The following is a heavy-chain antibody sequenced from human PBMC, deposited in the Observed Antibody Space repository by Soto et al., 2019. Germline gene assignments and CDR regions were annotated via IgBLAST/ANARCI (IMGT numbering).Heavy chain of an antibody. CDR2: IYYSGST. D-gene: IGHD4-17*01. CDR1: GGSISSYY. J-gene: IGHJ4*02. V-gene: IGHV4-59*01. Sequence: QVQLQVSGPGLVKPSETLSLTCTVSGGSISSYYWSWIRQPPGKGLEWIGYIYYSGSTNDNPSLKGRDTISVDTSKLQSSLKLSSATAADTAVYYCARRYGGNFDYWGQGTLVTVSS. CDR3: ARRYGGNFDY.